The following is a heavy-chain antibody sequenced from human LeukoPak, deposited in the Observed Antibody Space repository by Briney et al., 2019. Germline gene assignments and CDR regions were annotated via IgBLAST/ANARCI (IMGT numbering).Heavy chain of an antibody. J-gene: IGHJ4*02. Sequence: PGGSLRLSCIASGFTFSSRAMSWVRQAPGKGLEWVSMIAGSGGNMNYADSVKGRFTISRDNSKNTVFLQMNSLRAEDTAVYYCAKDFGASSGFDRAAYYFDYWGQGILVTVSS. CDR2: IAGSGGNM. CDR3: AKDFGASSGFDRAAYYFDY. V-gene: IGHV3-23*01. CDR1: GFTFSSRA. D-gene: IGHD6-19*01.